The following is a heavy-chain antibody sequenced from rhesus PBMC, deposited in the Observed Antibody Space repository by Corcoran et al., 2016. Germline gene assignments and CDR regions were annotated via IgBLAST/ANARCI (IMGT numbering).Heavy chain of an antibody. V-gene: IGHV4-160*01. CDR3: ARQGGSWNGYAFDF. J-gene: IGHJ3*01. CDR2: IYGSGGST. D-gene: IGHD6-25*01. CDR1: GGSISGYY. Sequence: QVQLQESGPGLVKPSETLSLTCAVSGGSISGYYWSWIRQPPGKGLEWIVRIYGSGGSTHNNPSLKSRVNISTDTSKNQFSLKLSSVTAADTAVYYCARQGGSWNGYAFDFWGQGLRVTVSS.